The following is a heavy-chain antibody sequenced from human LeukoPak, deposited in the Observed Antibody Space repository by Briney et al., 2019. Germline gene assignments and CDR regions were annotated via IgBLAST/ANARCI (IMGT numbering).Heavy chain of an antibody. D-gene: IGHD1-14*01. CDR2: ISGTTSGT. CDR1: GFTFSTCA. J-gene: IGHJ6*02. V-gene: IGHV3-23*01. Sequence: GGSLRLSCAASGFTFSTCAMSWVRQVPGKGLEWVSGISGTTSGTYYADSVKGRFTISRDNSKSTLFLQVNSLRAEDTAVYYCAKVRTYFYHGLDVWGQGTTVTVSS. CDR3: AKVRTYFYHGLDV.